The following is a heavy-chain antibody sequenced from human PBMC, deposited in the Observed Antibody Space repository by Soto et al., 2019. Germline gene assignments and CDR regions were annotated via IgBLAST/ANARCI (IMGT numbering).Heavy chain of an antibody. CDR1: GGTFSSYT. J-gene: IGHJ4*02. CDR3: ARVLSSDASSGYYYFDS. D-gene: IGHD3-22*01. Sequence: ASVKVSFKASGGTFSSYTISWVRQAPGQGLEWMGRIIPILGIANYAQKFQGRVTITADKSTSTAYMELSSLRSEDTAVYYCARVLSSDASSGYYYFDSWGQGTLVTLSS. CDR2: IIPILGIA. V-gene: IGHV1-69*02.